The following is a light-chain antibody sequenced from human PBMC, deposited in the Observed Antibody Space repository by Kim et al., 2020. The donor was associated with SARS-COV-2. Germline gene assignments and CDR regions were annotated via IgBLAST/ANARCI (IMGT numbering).Light chain of an antibody. V-gene: IGKV1-5*01. CDR1: QSVSSW. CDR3: QQYNSYSGT. CDR2: DAS. J-gene: IGKJ1*01. Sequence: GDRVTITCRASQSVSSWLAWYQQKPGKAPKLLIYDASSLESGVPSRFSGSGSGTEFTLTISSLQPDDFATYYCQQYNSYSGTFGQGTKVDIK.